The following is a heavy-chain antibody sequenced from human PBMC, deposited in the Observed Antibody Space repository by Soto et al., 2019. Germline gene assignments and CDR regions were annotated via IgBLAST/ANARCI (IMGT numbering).Heavy chain of an antibody. CDR1: GGSFSGYY. D-gene: IGHD3-16*02. CDR2: INHSGST. V-gene: IGHV4-34*01. Sequence: PSETLSLTCAVYGGSFSGYYWSWIRQSPGKGLEWIGEINHSGSTNYNPSLKSRVTISVDTSKNQFSLKLSSVTAADTAVYYCARGFDYVWGSYRLYYFDYWGQGTLVTVSS. CDR3: ARGFDYVWGSYRLYYFDY. J-gene: IGHJ4*02.